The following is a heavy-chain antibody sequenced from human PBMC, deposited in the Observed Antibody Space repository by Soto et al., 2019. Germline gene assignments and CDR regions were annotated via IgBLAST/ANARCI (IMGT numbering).Heavy chain of an antibody. CDR1: GGSINSVNW. V-gene: IGHV4-4*02. CDR3: EGLPPAPHFGYYYMDV. CDR2: MHPVGST. Sequence: SETLSLTCAVSGGSINSVNWWSWVRQSPGKGLEWIGEMHPVGSTNYNPSLKSRVTVSMDKSRNQFSLKMSSVTAADTAVYFCEGLPPAPHFGYYYMDVWGKGTTVTVSS. J-gene: IGHJ6*03. D-gene: IGHD2-2*01.